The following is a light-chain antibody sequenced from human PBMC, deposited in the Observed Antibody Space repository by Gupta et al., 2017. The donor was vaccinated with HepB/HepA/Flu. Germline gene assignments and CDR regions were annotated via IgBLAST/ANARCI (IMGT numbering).Light chain of an antibody. CDR2: KDD. V-gene: IGLV1-44*01. Sequence: QSVLTQPPSASGTPGQRVTISCSGSNSNIGINTVNWYQQLPGTAPKLVIYKDDQRPSGLPARFSGSRSGTSASLAISGLQSADETDYYCATWDDSLNGPVFGGGTKLTVL. CDR1: NSNIGINT. J-gene: IGLJ3*02. CDR3: ATWDDSLNGPV.